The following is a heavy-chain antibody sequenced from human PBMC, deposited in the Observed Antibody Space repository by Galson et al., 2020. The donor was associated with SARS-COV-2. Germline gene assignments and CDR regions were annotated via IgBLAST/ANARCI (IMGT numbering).Heavy chain of an antibody. Sequence: TGGSMRLSRAASGFRVSNSYMSWVRQAPGKGLEWVSIIYSGGSTYYVDSVKGRFSISRDNSKNTLSLQMNSLRGEDTAIYYCTRDGRATFDDWGQGTLVTVSS. CDR3: TRDGRATFDD. CDR2: IYSGGST. D-gene: IGHD1-26*01. V-gene: IGHV3-66*01. CDR1: GFRVSNSY. J-gene: IGHJ4*02.